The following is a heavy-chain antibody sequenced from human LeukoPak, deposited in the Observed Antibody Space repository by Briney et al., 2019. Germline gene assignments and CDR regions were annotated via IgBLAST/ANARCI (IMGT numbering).Heavy chain of an antibody. D-gene: IGHD2-15*01. Sequence: SETLSLTCTLSGGSISSYYWSWIRQPPGKGLEWIGYIYYSGSTNYNPSLKSRVTISVDTSKNQFSLKLSSVTAADTAVYYCARSCSGGSCYNDYWGQGTLVTVSS. CDR1: GGSISSYY. J-gene: IGHJ4*02. V-gene: IGHV4-59*12. CDR2: IYYSGST. CDR3: ARSCSGGSCYNDY.